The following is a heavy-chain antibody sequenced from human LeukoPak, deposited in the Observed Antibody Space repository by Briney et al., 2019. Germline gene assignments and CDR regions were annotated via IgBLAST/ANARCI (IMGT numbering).Heavy chain of an antibody. Sequence: SETLSLTCTVSGGSISSYYWSWIRQPPGKGLEWIGYIYYSGSTNYNPSLKSRVTISVDTSKNQFSLKLSSVTAADTAVYYCARQGYAGNSGYFDYWGQGTLVTLSS. J-gene: IGHJ4*02. CDR3: ARQGYAGNSGYFDY. V-gene: IGHV4-59*08. CDR2: IYYSGST. CDR1: GGSISSYY. D-gene: IGHD4-23*01.